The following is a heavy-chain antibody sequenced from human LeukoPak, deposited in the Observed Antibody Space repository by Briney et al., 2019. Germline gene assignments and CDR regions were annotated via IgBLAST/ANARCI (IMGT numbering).Heavy chain of an antibody. CDR3: ASERITMVRGVRSDWFDP. D-gene: IGHD3-10*01. Sequence: SETLSLTCTVSGGSISSGSYYWSCIRQPAGKGLEWIGRIYTSGSTNYNPSLKSRVTISVDTSKNQFSLKLSSVTAADTAVYYCASERITMVRGVRSDWFDPWGQGTLVTVSS. CDR1: GGSISSGSYY. J-gene: IGHJ5*02. V-gene: IGHV4-61*02. CDR2: IYTSGST.